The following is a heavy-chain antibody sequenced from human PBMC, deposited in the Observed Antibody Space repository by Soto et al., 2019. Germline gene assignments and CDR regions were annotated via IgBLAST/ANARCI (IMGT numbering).Heavy chain of an antibody. CDR1: GGTFSSYA. J-gene: IGHJ4*02. CDR3: ARDLIFTQEAVAGSFGY. D-gene: IGHD6-19*01. CDR2: IIPIFGTT. Sequence: QVQLVQSGAEVKKPGSSVKVSCKASGGTFSSYAISWVRQAPGQGLEWLGGIIPIFGTTNYAQQFQGRVTITAYESTSKAYMELSSLRSEDTAVYYCARDLIFTQEAVAGSFGYWGQGTLVTVSS. V-gene: IGHV1-69*01.